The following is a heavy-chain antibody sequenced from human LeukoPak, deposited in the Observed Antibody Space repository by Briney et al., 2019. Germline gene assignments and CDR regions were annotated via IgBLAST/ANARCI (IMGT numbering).Heavy chain of an antibody. J-gene: IGHJ4*02. Sequence: GESLKISCKGSGYSFTSYWIGWVRQMPGKGLEWMGIIYPGDSDTRYSPSFQGQVTISADKSISTAYLQWSSLKASDTAMYCCARRLQLEDGTFDYWGQGTLVTVSS. CDR1: GYSFTSYW. D-gene: IGHD2-21*02. V-gene: IGHV5-51*01. CDR3: ARRLQLEDGTFDY. CDR2: IYPGDSDT.